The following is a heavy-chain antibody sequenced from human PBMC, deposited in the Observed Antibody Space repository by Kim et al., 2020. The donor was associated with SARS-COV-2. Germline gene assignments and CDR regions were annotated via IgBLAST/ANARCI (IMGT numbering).Heavy chain of an antibody. J-gene: IGHJ4*02. Sequence: GGSLRLSCVASGFTLSGFSMSWVCQAPGKGLEWVSFISSSSGFIFYADSVKGRFTVSRDNSRNSLFLQMNSLRAEDTAVYFCAQGALGELIRLDSWGQGT. V-gene: IGHV3-21*01. CDR3: AQGALGELIRLDS. D-gene: IGHD3-16*01. CDR2: ISSSSGFI. CDR1: GFTLSGFS.